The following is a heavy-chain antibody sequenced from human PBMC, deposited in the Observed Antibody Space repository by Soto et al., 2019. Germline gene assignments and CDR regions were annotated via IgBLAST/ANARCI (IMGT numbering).Heavy chain of an antibody. CDR1: GGSISSGNYY. CDR3: ATMGTPVTGLYFFDN. D-gene: IGHD4-17*01. J-gene: IGHJ4*02. CDR2: MSYSGST. V-gene: IGHV4-30-4*01. Sequence: SETLCLTCTVSGGSISSGNYYWSWIRQPPGKGLEWIGFMSYSGSTSYNASLKSRVTISVDTSKSQFSLNLSFVTAADTAVYYCATMGTPVTGLYFFDNCGQGTLVTGSS.